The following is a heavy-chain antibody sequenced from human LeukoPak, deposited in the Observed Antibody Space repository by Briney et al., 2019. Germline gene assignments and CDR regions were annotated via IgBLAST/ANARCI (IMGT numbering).Heavy chain of an antibody. V-gene: IGHV1-2*02. CDR3: ARRGTTGTTIAYYYYMDV. CDR1: GYTFTGYY. Sequence: ASVKVSCKASGYTFTGYYMHWVRQAPGQGLEWMGWINPNSGGTNYAQKFQGRVTMTRDTSISTAYMVLSRLRSDDTAVYYCARRGTTGTTIAYYYYMDVWGKGTTVTVSS. CDR2: INPNSGGT. D-gene: IGHD1-1*01. J-gene: IGHJ6*03.